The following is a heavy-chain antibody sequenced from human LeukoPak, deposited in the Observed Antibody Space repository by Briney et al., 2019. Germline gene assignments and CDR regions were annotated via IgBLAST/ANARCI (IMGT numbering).Heavy chain of an antibody. V-gene: IGHV1-2*02. Sequence: ASVKVSCKASGYIFVDFYIYWVGQAPGQGLEWMGWINPNSGGTNSAQKFQGRVTLTRDTSITTAFMELSSLKSDDTAVYYCARGGEPKWELLYQDYWGQGTLVTVSS. CDR2: INPNSGGT. CDR3: ARGGEPKWELLYQDY. CDR1: GYIFVDFY. D-gene: IGHD1-26*01. J-gene: IGHJ4*02.